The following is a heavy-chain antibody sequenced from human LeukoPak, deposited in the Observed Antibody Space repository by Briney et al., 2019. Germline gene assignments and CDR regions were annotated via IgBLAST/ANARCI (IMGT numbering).Heavy chain of an antibody. CDR2: IRSSGAST. J-gene: IGHJ1*01. D-gene: IGHD6-19*01. CDR3: AKGGAVTGTMYFQY. CDR1: GFTFATYT. V-gene: IGHV3-23*01. Sequence: GGSLRPSCAASGFTFATYTRSWVRQAPGKGRDWVSAIRSSGASTYYADSAKGRFTISRDNSKNPLYLQMNSLRAEETAIYYCAKGGAVTGTMYFQYWGQGTLVTVS.